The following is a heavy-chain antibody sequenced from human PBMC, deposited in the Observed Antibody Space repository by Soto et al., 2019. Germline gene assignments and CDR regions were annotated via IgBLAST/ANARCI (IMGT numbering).Heavy chain of an antibody. CDR2: ISAYNGNT. J-gene: IGHJ5*02. V-gene: IGHV1-18*01. CDR1: GYTFTSYG. CDR3: ARDPRPNNIVVVVAATPENSWFDP. D-gene: IGHD2-15*01. Sequence: ASVKVSCKASGYTFTSYGISWVRQAPGQGLEWMGWISAYNGNTNYAQKLQGRVTMTTDTSTSTAYMELRSLRSDDTAVYYCARDPRPNNIVVVVAATPENSWFDPWGQGTLVTVSS.